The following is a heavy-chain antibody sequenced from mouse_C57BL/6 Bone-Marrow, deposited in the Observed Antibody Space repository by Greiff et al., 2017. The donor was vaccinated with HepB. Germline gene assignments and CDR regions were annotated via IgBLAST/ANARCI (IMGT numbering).Heavy chain of an antibody. Sequence: EVQLQQSGPELVKPGASVKISCKASGYTFTDYYMNWVKQSHGKSLEWIGDINPNNGGTSYNQKFKGKATLTVDKSSSTAYMELRSLTSEDSAVYYCARSSYWVQGTLVTVSA. CDR3: ARSSY. V-gene: IGHV1-26*01. J-gene: IGHJ3*01. CDR2: INPNNGGT. CDR1: GYTFTDYY.